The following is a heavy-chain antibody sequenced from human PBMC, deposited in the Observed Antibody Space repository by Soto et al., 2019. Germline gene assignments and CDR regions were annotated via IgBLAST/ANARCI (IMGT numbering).Heavy chain of an antibody. D-gene: IGHD2-15*01. CDR3: TTNLEGAKLTPKAEHQDRKTIVVVLGDYNY. CDR1: GFTFSNAW. J-gene: IGHJ4*02. Sequence: EVQLVESGGGLVKPGGSLRLSCAASGFTFSNAWMSWVRQAPGKGLEWVGRIKSKTDGGTTDYAAPVKGRFTISRDDSKSTLYLQMNSLKTEETAVYYCTTNLEGAKLTPKAEHQDRKTIVVVLGDYNYWGQGTLVTVSS. CDR2: IKSKTDGGTT. V-gene: IGHV3-15*01.